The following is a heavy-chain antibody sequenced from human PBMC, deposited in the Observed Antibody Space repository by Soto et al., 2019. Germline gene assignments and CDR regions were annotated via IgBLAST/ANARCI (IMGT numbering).Heavy chain of an antibody. V-gene: IGHV3-23*01. CDR2: ISGSGVGT. J-gene: IGHJ6*02. D-gene: IGHD3-16*01. CDR1: GFNFRSYG. CDR3: ARGEFSNNNYYHYNGMDV. Sequence: GGSLRLSCEASGFNFRSYGMTWVRQAPGKGLESVSGISGSGVGTYYADSVKGRFTISRDNSNYTVYLQLNSLRVEDTAVYYCARGEFSNNNYYHYNGMDVWGQGTTVTVSS.